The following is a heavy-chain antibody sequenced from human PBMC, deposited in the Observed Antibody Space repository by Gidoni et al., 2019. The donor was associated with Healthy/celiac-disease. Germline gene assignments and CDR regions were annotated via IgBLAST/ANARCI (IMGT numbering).Heavy chain of an antibody. D-gene: IGHD6-19*01. CDR1: GFTFSSYA. CDR2: ISGSGGST. J-gene: IGHJ4*02. V-gene: IGHV3-23*01. CDR3: AKVYSSGWYYDY. Sequence: EVQLLESGGGLVQPGGSLRLSCAASGFTFSSYAMSWVRQAPGKGLGWVSAISGSGGSTYYADSVKGRFTISRDNSKNTLYLQMNSLRAEDTAVYYCAKVYSSGWYYDYWGQGTLVTVSS.